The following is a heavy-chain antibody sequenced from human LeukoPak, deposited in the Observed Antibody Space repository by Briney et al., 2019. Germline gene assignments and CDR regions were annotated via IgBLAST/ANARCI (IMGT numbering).Heavy chain of an antibody. V-gene: IGHV1-2*06. Sequence: ASVKVSCKASGYTFTGYYMHWVRQAPGQGLEWMGRINPNSGGTNYAQKFQGRVTMTRDTSISTAYMELSRLRSDDTAVYYCARDAEYCSSTSCYWGYNRFDPWGQGTLVTVSS. CDR3: ARDAEYCSSTSCYWGYNRFDP. D-gene: IGHD2-2*01. J-gene: IGHJ5*02. CDR2: INPNSGGT. CDR1: GYTFTGYY.